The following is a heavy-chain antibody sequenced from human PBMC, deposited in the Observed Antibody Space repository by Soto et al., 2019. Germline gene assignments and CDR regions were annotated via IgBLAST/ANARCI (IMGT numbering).Heavy chain of an antibody. Sequence: SQTLSLTCAISGDSVSSNSAAWNWIRQSPSRGLGWLGRTYYRSKWYNDYAVSVKSRITINPDTSKNQFSLQLNSVTPEDTAVYYCAREVGYSSSWSNYFDYWGQGTLVTVSS. V-gene: IGHV6-1*01. D-gene: IGHD6-13*01. CDR2: TYYRSKWYN. CDR3: AREVGYSSSWSNYFDY. J-gene: IGHJ4*02. CDR1: GDSVSSNSAA.